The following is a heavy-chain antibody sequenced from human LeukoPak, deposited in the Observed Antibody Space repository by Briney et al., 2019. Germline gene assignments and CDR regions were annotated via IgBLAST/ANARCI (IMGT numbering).Heavy chain of an antibody. V-gene: IGHV3-30*04. CDR3: ARESGHSFDY. J-gene: IGHJ4*02. CDR2: ISYDGSNK. CDR1: GFTFSSYA. Sequence: PGGSLRLPCAASGFTFSSYAMHWVRQAPGKGLEWVAVISYDGSNKYYADSVKGRFTISRDNSKNTLYLQMNSLRAEDTAVYYCARESGHSFDYWGQGTLVTVSS.